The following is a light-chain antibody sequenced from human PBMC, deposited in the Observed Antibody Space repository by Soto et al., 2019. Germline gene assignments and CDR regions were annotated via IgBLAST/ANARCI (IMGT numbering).Light chain of an antibody. J-gene: IGLJ2*01. V-gene: IGLV1-47*01. CDR2: RSD. CDR3: AAWDDSLSGVV. Sequence: QSVLTQPPSASGTPGQRVSISCSGRTSNIGSNYVYWYQQLPGTAPKLLIYRSDQRPSGVPDRFSGSKSGTSASLAISGLRSEDEADYYCAAWDDSLSGVVFGGGTKVTVL. CDR1: TSNIGSNY.